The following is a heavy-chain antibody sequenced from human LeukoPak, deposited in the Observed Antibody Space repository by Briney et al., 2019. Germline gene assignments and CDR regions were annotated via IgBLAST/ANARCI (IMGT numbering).Heavy chain of an antibody. CDR2: ISAYNGNT. J-gene: IGHJ5*02. Sequence: ASVKVSCKASGYTFTSYGISWVRQAPGQGLEWMGWISAYNGNTNYAQKLQGRVTMTTDTSTSTAYMDLSSLKSDDTAVYYCARDTYYDLLTGYTSNRFDPWGQGTLVTVSS. CDR3: ARDTYYDLLTGYTSNRFDP. D-gene: IGHD3-9*01. V-gene: IGHV1-18*01. CDR1: GYTFTSYG.